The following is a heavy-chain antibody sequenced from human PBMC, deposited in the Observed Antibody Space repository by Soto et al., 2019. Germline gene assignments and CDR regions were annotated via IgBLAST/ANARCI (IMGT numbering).Heavy chain of an antibody. J-gene: IGHJ5*02. CDR3: ARATGCISTSCYFWFDP. D-gene: IGHD2-2*01. Sequence: QVQLVQSGAEVKKPGASVKVSCKASGYTFTSYDINWVRQATGQGLEWMGWMNPNSGNTGYAQKCQGRVTMTRNTSISTAYMELSSLRSEDTAVYYCARATGCISTSCYFWFDPWGQGTLVTVSS. CDR1: GYTFTSYD. CDR2: MNPNSGNT. V-gene: IGHV1-8*01.